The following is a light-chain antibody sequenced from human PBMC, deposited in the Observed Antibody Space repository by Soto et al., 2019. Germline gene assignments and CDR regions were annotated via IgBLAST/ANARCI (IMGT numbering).Light chain of an antibody. CDR3: SSYAGNNNPYV. CDR2: EVT. V-gene: IGLV2-8*01. CDR1: SSDVGGHDL. Sequence: QSALTQPPSASGSPGQSVTISCTGTSSDVGGHDLVSWYQQHPGKAPTLIIYEVTKRPSGVPDRVSGSKSANSASLTVSGLQAEDEADYYCSSYAGNNNPYVFGTGTKVTVL. J-gene: IGLJ1*01.